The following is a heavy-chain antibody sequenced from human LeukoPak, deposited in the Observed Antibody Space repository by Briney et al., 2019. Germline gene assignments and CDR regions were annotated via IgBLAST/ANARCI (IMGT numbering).Heavy chain of an antibody. CDR1: GGSISSYY. V-gene: IGHV4-59*01. J-gene: IGHJ5*02. CDR2: IYYSGST. D-gene: IGHD1-26*01. CDR3: ARDHLGSGMVGEFDP. Sequence: SETLSLTCTVSGGSISSYYWSWIRQPPGKGLEWVGYIYYSGSTNYNPSLKSRVTISVDASKNQFSLKLSSVTAADTAVYYCARDHLGSGMVGEFDPWGQGTLVTVSS.